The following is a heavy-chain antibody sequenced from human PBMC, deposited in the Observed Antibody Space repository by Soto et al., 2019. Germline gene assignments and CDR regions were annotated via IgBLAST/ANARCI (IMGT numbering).Heavy chain of an antibody. CDR2: IFYSGNT. D-gene: IGHD3-10*01. Sequence: QVQLQESGPGLVKPSETLSLTCTVSGGSISSYYWSWIRQSPGKGLEWIGYIFYSGNTNYNPSLTSRVTISVDTSKNQFSLMLSSVTAADTAVYYCARDRMGYSGSGRCVGLCHYYHGMDVWGQGTTVTVSS. J-gene: IGHJ6*02. V-gene: IGHV4-59*01. CDR1: GGSISSYY. CDR3: ARDRMGYSGSGRCVGLCHYYHGMDV.